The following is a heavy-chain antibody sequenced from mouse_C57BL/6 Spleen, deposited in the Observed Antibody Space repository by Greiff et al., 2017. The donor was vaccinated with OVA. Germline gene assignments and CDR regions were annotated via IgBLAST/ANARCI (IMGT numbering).Heavy chain of an antibody. CDR2: IDPSDSYT. J-gene: IGHJ2*01. V-gene: IGHV1-50*01. D-gene: IGHD1-1*01. Sequence: VQLQQPGAELVKPGASVKLSCKASGYTFTSYWMQWVKQRPGQGLEWIGEIDPSDSYTNYNQKFKGKATLTVDTSSSTAYMQLSSLTSEDSAVXYCARTTGVARDYWGQGTTLTVSS. CDR1: GYTFTSYW. CDR3: ARTTGVARDY.